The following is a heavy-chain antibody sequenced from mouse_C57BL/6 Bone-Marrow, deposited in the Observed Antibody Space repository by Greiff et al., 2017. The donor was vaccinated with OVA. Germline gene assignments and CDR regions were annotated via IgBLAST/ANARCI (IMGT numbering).Heavy chain of an antibody. J-gene: IGHJ2*01. CDR1: GFTFSSYG. V-gene: IGHV5-6*02. CDR3: AREGY. CDR2: ISSGGSYT. Sequence: EVKLVESGGDLVKPGGSLKLSCAASGFTFSSYGMSWVRQTPDKRLEWVATISSGGSYTYYPDSVKGRFTISRDNAKNTLYLQMSSRKSEDTAMYYCAREGYWGQGTTLTVSS.